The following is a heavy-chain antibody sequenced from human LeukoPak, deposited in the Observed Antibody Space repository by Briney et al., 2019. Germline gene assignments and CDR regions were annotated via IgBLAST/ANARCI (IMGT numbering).Heavy chain of an antibody. CDR2: ISGNGIST. CDR3: AKVGPGCSSTSCYPGY. D-gene: IGHD2-2*01. J-gene: IGHJ4*02. Sequence: GGSLRLSCAASGFSFSTYAMSWVRQAPGKGLEWVSAISGNGISTYYADSVKGRFTISRDNSKNTVYLQMNSLRAEDTAVYYCAKVGPGCSSTSCYPGYWGQGTLVTVSS. CDR1: GFSFSTYA. V-gene: IGHV3-23*01.